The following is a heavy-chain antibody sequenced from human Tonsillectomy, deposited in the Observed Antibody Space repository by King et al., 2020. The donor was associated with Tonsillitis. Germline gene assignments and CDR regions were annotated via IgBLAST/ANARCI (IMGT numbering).Heavy chain of an antibody. D-gene: IGHD2-2*01. CDR3: ARAGFCDSTSCYRYYYYMDV. J-gene: IGHJ6*03. CDR1: GFTFTTYA. V-gene: IGHV3-30-3*01. Sequence: VQLVESGGGVVQPGRSLRLSCAASGFTFTTYAMHWVRQAPGKGLEWVAFISYDGSNNSYTVSLKGRYTISRENSKNTLYLQMNSLSAEDTAVYYCARAGFCDSTSCYRYYYYMDVWGKGTTVTVSS. CDR2: ISYDGSNN.